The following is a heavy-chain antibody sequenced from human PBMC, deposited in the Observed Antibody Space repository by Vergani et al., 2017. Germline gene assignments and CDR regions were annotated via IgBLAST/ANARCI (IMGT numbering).Heavy chain of an antibody. J-gene: IGHJ6*02. Sequence: QVQLEESGPGLVKPSQTLSLTCTVSGGSFNTYYWCWIRQSPGKGLEWNGYIYFTASTNYNTSLNSRVTMSVNTSKNQFSLKLMSVTAADTAVYFCARGVSRDGASTGYHLEGMDIWGQGTTVTISS. CDR1: GGSFNTYY. D-gene: IGHD3-9*01. CDR3: ARGVSRDGASTGYHLEGMDI. CDR2: IYFTAST. V-gene: IGHV4-59*13.